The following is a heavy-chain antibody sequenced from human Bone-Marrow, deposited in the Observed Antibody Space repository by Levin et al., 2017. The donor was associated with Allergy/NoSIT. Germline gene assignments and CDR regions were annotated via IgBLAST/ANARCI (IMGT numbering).Heavy chain of an antibody. CDR3: AKSPGITATGNSYFYDMDV. D-gene: IGHD6-13*01. J-gene: IGHJ6*02. Sequence: PGGSLRLSCTASGFTFSDYGMVWVRQAPGKGLEWVALIWFDGSDKYYADSVKGRFTISRDNSKNTLYLQMNSLRADDTAVFYCAKSPGITATGNSYFYDMDVWGQGTTVTVSS. V-gene: IGHV3-33*06. CDR2: IWFDGSDK. CDR1: GFTFSDYG.